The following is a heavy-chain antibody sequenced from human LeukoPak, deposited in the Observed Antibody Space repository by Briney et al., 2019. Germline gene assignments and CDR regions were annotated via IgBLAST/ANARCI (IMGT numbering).Heavy chain of an antibody. CDR3: AKDRASMVRVYDAFDI. CDR2: IRYDGSNK. D-gene: IGHD3-10*01. V-gene: IGHV3-30*02. CDR1: GFTFSSYG. J-gene: IGHJ3*02. Sequence: GRSLRLSCAASGFTFSSYGMHWVRQAPGKGLEWVAFIRYDGSNKYYADSVKGRFTISRDNSKNTLYLQMNSLRAEDTAVYYCAKDRASMVRVYDAFDIWGQGTMVTVSS.